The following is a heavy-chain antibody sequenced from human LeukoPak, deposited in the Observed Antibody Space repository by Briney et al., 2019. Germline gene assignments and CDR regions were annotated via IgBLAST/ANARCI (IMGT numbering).Heavy chain of an antibody. D-gene: IGHD5-12*01. CDR1: GFTFSNYA. CDR2: ISYDGSNK. Sequence: GRSLRLSCVASGFTFSNYAINWVRQAPGKGLEWVAVISYDGSNKYYADSVKGRFTISRDVSKNTLYLQMNSLRAEDTAVYYCARGALGYSGYDQTFDYWGQGTLVTVSS. V-gene: IGHV3-30-3*01. J-gene: IGHJ4*02. CDR3: ARGALGYSGYDQTFDY.